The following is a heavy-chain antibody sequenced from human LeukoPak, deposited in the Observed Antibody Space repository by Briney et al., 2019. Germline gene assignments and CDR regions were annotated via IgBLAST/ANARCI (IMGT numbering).Heavy chain of an antibody. CDR1: GYTFTSYA. CDR2: INAGNGNT. Sequence: ASVKVSCKASGYTFTSYAMHWVRQAPGQRLEWMGWINAGNGNTKYSQKFQGRVTITRDTSASTAYMELSSLRSEDTAVYYCARDRKTVAGMFPGWFDPWGQGTLVTVSS. J-gene: IGHJ5*02. D-gene: IGHD6-19*01. CDR3: ARDRKTVAGMFPGWFDP. V-gene: IGHV1-3*01.